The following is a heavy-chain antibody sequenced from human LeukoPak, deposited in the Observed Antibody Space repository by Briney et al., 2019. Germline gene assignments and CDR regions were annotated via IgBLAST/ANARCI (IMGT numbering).Heavy chain of an antibody. Sequence: ASVKVSCKASGGTFSSYTISWVRQAPGQGLEWMGIINPSGGSTSYAQKFQGRVTMTRDMSTSTVYMELSSLRSEDTAVYYCARAAYCSGGSCYFWFDPWGQGTLVTVSS. D-gene: IGHD2-15*01. CDR1: GGTFSSYT. V-gene: IGHV1-46*01. CDR3: ARAAYCSGGSCYFWFDP. J-gene: IGHJ5*02. CDR2: INPSGGST.